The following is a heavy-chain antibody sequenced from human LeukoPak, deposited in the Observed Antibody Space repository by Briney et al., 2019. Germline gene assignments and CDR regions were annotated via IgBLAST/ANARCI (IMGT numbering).Heavy chain of an antibody. Sequence: GASVKVSCKASGYTFTSYYMHWVRQAPGQGLEWMGIINPSGGSTSYAQKFQGRVTMTRDTSTSTVYMELSSLRSEDTAVYYCARGKYQLALITANYMDVWGKGTTVTVSS. CDR2: INPSGGST. V-gene: IGHV1-46*01. J-gene: IGHJ6*03. CDR3: ARGKYQLALITANYMDV. CDR1: GYTFTSYY. D-gene: IGHD2-2*01.